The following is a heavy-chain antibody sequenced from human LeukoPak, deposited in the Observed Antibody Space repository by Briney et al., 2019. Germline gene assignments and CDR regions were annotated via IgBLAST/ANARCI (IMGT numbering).Heavy chain of an antibody. Sequence: SETLSLTCTVSGGSVSSGSYYWGWIRQPPGKGLEWIGNIYYSGSTYYNPSLESRVTMSLDTSKNQFSLKLSSVTAADTAVYYCARDENGYVWGSFRAWGQGTLVTVSS. D-gene: IGHD3-16*02. CDR1: GGSVSSGSYY. CDR2: IYYSGST. J-gene: IGHJ5*02. CDR3: ARDENGYVWGSFRA. V-gene: IGHV4-39*07.